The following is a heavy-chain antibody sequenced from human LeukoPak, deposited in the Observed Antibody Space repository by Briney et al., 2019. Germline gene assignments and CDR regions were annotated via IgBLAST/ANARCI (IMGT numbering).Heavy chain of an antibody. CDR1: GFTFSSYS. CDR3: AKEGSGVATIETHFDY. J-gene: IGHJ4*02. D-gene: IGHD5-12*01. Sequence: RGSLRLSCAASGFTFSSYSMNWVRQTPGKGLEWVSSISSRSTYIYYADSVKGRFTISRDNAKNSLYLQMNSLRAEDTAVYYCAKEGSGVATIETHFDYWGQGTLVTVSS. V-gene: IGHV3-21*01. CDR2: ISSRSTYI.